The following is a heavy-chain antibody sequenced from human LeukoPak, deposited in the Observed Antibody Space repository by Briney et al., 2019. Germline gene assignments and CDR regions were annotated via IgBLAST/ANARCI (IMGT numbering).Heavy chain of an antibody. J-gene: IGHJ4*02. CDR3: ARDNYDSSGYPY. D-gene: IGHD3-22*01. Sequence: GGSLKLSCAASGFNFSDYHMTWIRPAPGKGLEWVSYISGSGHKTYYADSVKGRFTISRDNAKNSLYLQMNSLRAEDRAVYYCARDNYDSSGYPYWGQGTLVTVSS. V-gene: IGHV3-11*04. CDR2: ISGSGHKT. CDR1: GFNFSDYH.